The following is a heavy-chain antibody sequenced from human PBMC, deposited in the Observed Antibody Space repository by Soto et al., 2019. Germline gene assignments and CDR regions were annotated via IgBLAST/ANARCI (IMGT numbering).Heavy chain of an antibody. J-gene: IGHJ4*02. CDR3: ARQITLSSYYFDY. Sequence: QLQLQESGSGLVKPSQTLSLTCAVSGGSVNSDSDSWTWLRQPPGKGLEWIGYIHPSGSTYYNPSLSSRVTMSVDRAKDQFSLKLTSVTAADTAVYYCARQITLSSYYFDYWGPGILLTVSS. CDR2: IHPSGST. V-gene: IGHV4-30-2*01. D-gene: IGHD3-10*01. CDR1: GGSVNSDSDS.